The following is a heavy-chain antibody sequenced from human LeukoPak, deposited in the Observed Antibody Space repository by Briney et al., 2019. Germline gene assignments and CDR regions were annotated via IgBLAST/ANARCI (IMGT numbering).Heavy chain of an antibody. CDR3: AKDGVGYYGSGSYHY. J-gene: IGHJ4*02. CDR1: GLTFSNYA. D-gene: IGHD3-10*01. V-gene: IGHV3-23*01. CDR2: ISDSGGST. Sequence: GGSLRLSCAASGLTFSNYAMSWVRQAPGKGLEWVSGISDSGGSTYYADSVKGRFTISRDNSKNTLYLQMNSLRAEDTAVYYCAKDGVGYYGSGSYHYWGQGTLVTVSS.